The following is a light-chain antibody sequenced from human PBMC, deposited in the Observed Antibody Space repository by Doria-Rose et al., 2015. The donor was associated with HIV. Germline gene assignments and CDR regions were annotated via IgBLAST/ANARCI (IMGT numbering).Light chain of an antibody. V-gene: IGKV4-1*01. CDR3: QQYYSSPFT. CDR1: QTVFFNSNNKNY. J-gene: IGKJ4*01. Sequence: DIQLTQSPDSLAVPLGERATINCRSSQTVFFNSNNKNYLAWYQQKLGQPPRLLIYWASTRESGVPDRFSGSGSGTDFTLTSNSPQAEDVAVYYCQQYYSSPFTFGGGTKVEIK. CDR2: WAS.